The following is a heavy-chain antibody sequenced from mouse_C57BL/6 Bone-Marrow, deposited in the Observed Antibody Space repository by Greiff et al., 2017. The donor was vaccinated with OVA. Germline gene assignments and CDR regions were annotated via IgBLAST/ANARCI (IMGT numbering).Heavy chain of an antibody. Sequence: EVQRVESGGGLVKPGGSLKLSCAASGFTFSSYAMSWVRQTPEKRLEWVATISDGGSYTYYPDNVKGRVTISRDNAKNNLYLQMSHLKSEDTAMYYCARDLYYVGYAMDYWGQGTSVTVSS. D-gene: IGHD2-1*01. CDR3: ARDLYYVGYAMDY. J-gene: IGHJ4*01. V-gene: IGHV5-4*01. CDR1: GFTFSSYA. CDR2: ISDGGSYT.